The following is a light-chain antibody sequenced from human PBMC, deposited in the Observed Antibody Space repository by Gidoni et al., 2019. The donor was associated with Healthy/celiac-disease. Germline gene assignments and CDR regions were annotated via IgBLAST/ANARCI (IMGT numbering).Light chain of an antibody. CDR1: QSISSY. J-gene: IGKJ3*01. Sequence: DIQMTPSPSSLSASVGDRVTITCRASQSISSYLNWYQQKPGKAPKLLIYAASSLQSGVPSRFSGSGSGTDFTLTISSLQPEDFATYYCQQSYSTPTTFGPGTKVEIK. CDR3: QQSYSTPTT. CDR2: AAS. V-gene: IGKV1-39*01.